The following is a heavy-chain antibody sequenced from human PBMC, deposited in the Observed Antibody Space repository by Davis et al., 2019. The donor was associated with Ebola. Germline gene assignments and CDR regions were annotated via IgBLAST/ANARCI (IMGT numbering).Heavy chain of an antibody. D-gene: IGHD3-3*01. Sequence: GESLKISCAASGFTFSNYAMAWVRQAPGKGLQWVSGITGGDGTTYCADSVKGRFTISRDNSKNTLYLQMNSLRAEDTAVYYCAKYEDYDFWSGYSIGNYFDYWGQGTLVTVSS. CDR2: ITGGDGTT. CDR3: AKYEDYDFWSGYSIGNYFDY. J-gene: IGHJ4*02. CDR1: GFTFSNYA. V-gene: IGHV3-23*01.